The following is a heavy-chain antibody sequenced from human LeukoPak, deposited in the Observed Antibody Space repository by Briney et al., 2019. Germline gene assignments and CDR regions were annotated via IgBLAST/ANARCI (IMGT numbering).Heavy chain of an antibody. J-gene: IGHJ5*02. CDR3: ARGDVLLWFGELFWFDP. Sequence: GGSLRLSCAASGFTFSSYWMSWVRQAPGKGLEWVANIKQDGSEKYYLDSVKGRFTISRDNAKNSLYLQMNSLRAEDTAVYYCARGDVLLWFGELFWFDPWGQGTLVTVSS. D-gene: IGHD3-10*01. CDR2: IKQDGSEK. CDR1: GFTFSSYW. V-gene: IGHV3-7*01.